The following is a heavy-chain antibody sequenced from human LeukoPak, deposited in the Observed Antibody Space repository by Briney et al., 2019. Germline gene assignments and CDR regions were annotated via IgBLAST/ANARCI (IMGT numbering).Heavy chain of an antibody. Sequence: GGSLRLSCAASGFTFSTYAMSWVRQAPGKGLEWVANIKQDGSEKYYVDSVKGRFTISRDNAKNSLYLQMNSLRAEDTAVYYCARPMVRGVIRYYYYGMDVWGQGTTVTVSS. CDR2: IKQDGSEK. J-gene: IGHJ6*02. D-gene: IGHD3-10*01. CDR3: ARPMVRGVIRYYYYGMDV. V-gene: IGHV3-7*01. CDR1: GFTFSTYA.